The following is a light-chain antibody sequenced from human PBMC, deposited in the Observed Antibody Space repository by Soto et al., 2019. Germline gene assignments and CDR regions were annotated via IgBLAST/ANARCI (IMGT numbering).Light chain of an antibody. J-gene: IGLJ2*01. CDR1: SSDVGGYKY. Sequence: QSALTQPPSASGSPGQSVTISCTGTSSDVGGYKYVSWYQQHPGKAPKLMIFEVHKRPSGVPDRFSDSKSGNTASLTVSGLQAEDEADYYCSSYGGTNNLLFGGGTKVTVL. V-gene: IGLV2-8*01. CDR2: EVH. CDR3: SSYGGTNNLL.